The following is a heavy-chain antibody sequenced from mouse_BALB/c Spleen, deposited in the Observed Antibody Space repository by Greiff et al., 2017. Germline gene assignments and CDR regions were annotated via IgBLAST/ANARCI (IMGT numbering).Heavy chain of an antibody. J-gene: IGHJ1*01. Sequence: VKLMESGAELARPGASVKMSCKASGYTFTSYTMHWVKQRPGQGLEWIGYINPSSGYTNYNQKFKDKATLTADKSSSTAYMQLSSLTSEDSAVYYCARSVRWDFDVWGAGTTVTVSS. V-gene: IGHV1-4*01. CDR3: ARSVRWDFDV. CDR2: INPSSGYT. CDR1: GYTFTSYT. D-gene: IGHD2-14*01.